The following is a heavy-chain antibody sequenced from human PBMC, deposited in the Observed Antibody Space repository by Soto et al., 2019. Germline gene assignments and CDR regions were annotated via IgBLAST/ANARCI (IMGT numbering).Heavy chain of an antibody. D-gene: IGHD2-2*01. CDR1: GFTFSSYV. CDR3: AKGPAIVLVPAAMNYYYGMDV. V-gene: IGHV3-30*18. J-gene: IGHJ6*01. CDR2: ISYDGSNK. Sequence: QVQLVESGVGVVQPGRSLRLSCAASGFTFSSYVMHWVRQAPGKGLEWVAVISYDGSNKYYAYSVKGRFTIFRDNSKNSLYLQMNSLRTEKTAVYYCAKGPAIVLVPAAMNYYYGMDVWGQGTKVTVSS.